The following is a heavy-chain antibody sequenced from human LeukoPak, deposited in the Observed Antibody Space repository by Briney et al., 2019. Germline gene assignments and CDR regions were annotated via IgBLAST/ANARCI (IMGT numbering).Heavy chain of an antibody. Sequence: GGSLRLSCAAPGFTFSSYGMHWVRQAPGKGLEWVAVISYDGSNKYYADSVKGRFTISRDNSKNTLYLQMNSLRAEDTAVYYCARAPAWLQPRFDYWGQGTLVTVSS. D-gene: IGHD5-24*01. CDR2: ISYDGSNK. CDR1: GFTFSSYG. J-gene: IGHJ4*02. V-gene: IGHV3-30*03. CDR3: ARAPAWLQPRFDY.